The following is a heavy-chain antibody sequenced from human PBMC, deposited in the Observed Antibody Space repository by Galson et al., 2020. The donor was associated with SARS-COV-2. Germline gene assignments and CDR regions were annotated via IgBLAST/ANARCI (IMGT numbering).Heavy chain of an antibody. Sequence: LETLSPTCAVYGGSFSGYYWSWIRQPPGKGLEWIGEINSSGSTNYNPSLKSRVTISVDTSKNQFSLKLSSVTAADTAVYYCAREPEYYDTSGYLYYFDYWGQGTLVTVSS. J-gene: IGHJ4*02. CDR3: AREPEYYDTSGYLYYFDY. CDR2: INSSGST. V-gene: IGHV4-34*01. D-gene: IGHD3-22*01. CDR1: GGSFSGYY.